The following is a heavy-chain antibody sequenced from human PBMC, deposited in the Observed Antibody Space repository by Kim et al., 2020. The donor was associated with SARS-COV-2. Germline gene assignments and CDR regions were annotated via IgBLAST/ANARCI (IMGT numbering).Heavy chain of an antibody. CDR2: SSDGSNK. Sequence: SSDGSNKYYADSVNGRFTISRDNSRTTLYLQMNSLRAEDTAVYYCTIDSHWGQGTLVTFSS. J-gene: IGHJ4*02. CDR3: TIDSH. V-gene: IGHV3-30*03.